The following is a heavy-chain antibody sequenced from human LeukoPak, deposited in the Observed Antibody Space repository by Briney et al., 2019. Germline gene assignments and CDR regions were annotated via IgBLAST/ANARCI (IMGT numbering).Heavy chain of an antibody. V-gene: IGHV3-23*01. CDR2: IRDSGGRI. CDR3: AKVLDQIDYYFEY. CDR1: GFTFSSYA. J-gene: IGHJ4*02. Sequence: GGSLRLSCAASGFTFSSYAMSWVRQAPGKGLEWVSSIRDSGGRIYYADSVKGRFTISRDNSKNTLYLHMSSLRVEDTAVYYCAKVLDQIDYYFEYWGQGTLVTVSS. D-gene: IGHD2/OR15-2a*01.